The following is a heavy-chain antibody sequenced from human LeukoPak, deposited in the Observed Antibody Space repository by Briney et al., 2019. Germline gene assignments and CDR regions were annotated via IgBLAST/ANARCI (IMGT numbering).Heavy chain of an antibody. D-gene: IGHD3-10*01. CDR1: GFTFSDYY. J-gene: IGHJ4*02. V-gene: IGHV3-11*06. Sequence: GGSLRLSCAASGFTFSDYYMSWIRQAPGKGLEWVSYISSSSSYTNCADSVKGRFTISRDNAKNSLYLQMNSLRAEDTAVYYCARVDRITMVRGVQYYFDYWGQGTLVTVSS. CDR2: ISSSSSYT. CDR3: ARVDRITMVRGVQYYFDY.